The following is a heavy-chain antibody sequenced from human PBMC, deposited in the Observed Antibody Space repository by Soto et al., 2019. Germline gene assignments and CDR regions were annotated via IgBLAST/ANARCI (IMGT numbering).Heavy chain of an antibody. D-gene: IGHD2-15*01. CDR1: GGSISSGGYS. CDR2: IYHSGST. J-gene: IGHJ5*02. V-gene: IGHV4-30-2*01. CDR3: ARGYCSGGSCYRSWFDP. Sequence: SETLSLTCAVSGGSISSGGYSWSWIRQPPGKGLEWIGYIYHSGSTYYNPSLKSRVTISVDRSKNQFSLKLSSVTAADTAVYYCARGYCSGGSCYRSWFDPWGQGTLVTVSS.